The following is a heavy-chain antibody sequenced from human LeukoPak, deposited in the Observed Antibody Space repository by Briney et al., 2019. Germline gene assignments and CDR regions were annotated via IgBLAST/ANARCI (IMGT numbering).Heavy chain of an antibody. J-gene: IGHJ4*02. CDR1: GFTFSDYY. Sequence: GGSLRLSCAASGFTFSDYYMSWIRQAPGKGLEWVSYISSSGSTIYYADSVKGRFTISRNNAKNSLYLQMNSLRAEDTAVYYCAREVITIFGVVSYPLDYWGQGTLVTVSA. CDR3: AREVITIFGVVSYPLDY. CDR2: ISSSGSTI. V-gene: IGHV3-11*04. D-gene: IGHD3-3*01.